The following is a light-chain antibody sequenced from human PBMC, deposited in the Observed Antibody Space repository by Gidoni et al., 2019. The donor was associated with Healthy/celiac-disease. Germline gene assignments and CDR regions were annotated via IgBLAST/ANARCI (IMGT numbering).Light chain of an antibody. V-gene: IGKV3-15*01. Sequence: EIVMTQSPATLSVSPGERATLSCRASQSLTSNLAWYQQKPDQPPRLLIYAASTRATGIPARFSGSGSGTEFTLTISSLQSEDVAVYYCQQYNNWLRTFXQXTKVEIK. CDR2: AAS. CDR3: QQYNNWLRT. J-gene: IGKJ1*01. CDR1: QSLTSN.